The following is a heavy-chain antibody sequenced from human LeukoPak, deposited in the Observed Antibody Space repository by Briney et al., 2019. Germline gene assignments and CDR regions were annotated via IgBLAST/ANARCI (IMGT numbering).Heavy chain of an antibody. CDR2: ISSSGSTI. Sequence: GGSLRLSCAASGFTFSSYEMNWVRQAPGKGLEWVSYISSSGSTIYYADSVKGRFTISRDNSKNTLHLQMNSLRAEDTAVYYCARGRRYYGSGSRYYYMDVWGKGTTVAISS. V-gene: IGHV3-48*03. CDR1: GFTFSSYE. CDR3: ARGRRYYGSGSRYYYMDV. D-gene: IGHD3-10*01. J-gene: IGHJ6*03.